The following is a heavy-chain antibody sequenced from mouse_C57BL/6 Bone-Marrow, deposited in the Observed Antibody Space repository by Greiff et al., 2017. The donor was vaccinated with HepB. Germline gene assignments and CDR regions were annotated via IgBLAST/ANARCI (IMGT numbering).Heavy chain of an antibody. Sequence: LVESGAELARPGASVKLSCKASGYTFTSYGISWVKQRTGQGLEWIGEIYPRSGNTYYNEKFKGKATLTADKSSSTAYMELRSLTSEDSAVYFCAPLLWYPMDYWGQGTSVTVSS. D-gene: IGHD2-1*01. CDR1: GYTFTSYG. CDR3: APLLWYPMDY. J-gene: IGHJ4*01. CDR2: IYPRSGNT. V-gene: IGHV1-81*01.